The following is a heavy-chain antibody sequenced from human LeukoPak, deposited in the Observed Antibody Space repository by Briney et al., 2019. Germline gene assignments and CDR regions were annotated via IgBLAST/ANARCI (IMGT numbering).Heavy chain of an antibody. CDR1: GYTFTGYY. CDR2: INPNSGGT. CDR3: ARDPADPITISGVVITRAHDDYYFDY. J-gene: IGHJ4*02. V-gene: IGHV1-2*02. Sequence: GASVKVSCKASGYTFTGYYMHWVRQAPGQGLEWMGWINPNSGGTNYAQKFQGRVTMTRDTSISTAYMELSRLRSDDTAVYYCARDPADPITISGVVITRAHDDYYFDYWGQGTLVTVSS. D-gene: IGHD3-3*01.